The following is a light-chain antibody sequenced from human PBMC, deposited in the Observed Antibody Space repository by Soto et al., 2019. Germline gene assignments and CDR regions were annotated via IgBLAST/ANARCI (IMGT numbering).Light chain of an antibody. V-gene: IGKV1-33*01. CDR3: QQYDNRPFS. CDR1: QDISKF. Sequence: DIQMTQSPSSLSASVGDRVSFTCQASQDISKFLNWYQHKPGQDPSLLIYDASKSQFGVPSRFSGSGSGTDFTFTISRLQPEGNATYYCQQYDNRPFSFGPGTKVDVK. CDR2: DAS. J-gene: IGKJ3*01.